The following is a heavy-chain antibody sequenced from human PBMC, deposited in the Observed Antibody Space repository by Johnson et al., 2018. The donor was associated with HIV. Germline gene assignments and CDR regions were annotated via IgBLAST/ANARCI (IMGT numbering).Heavy chain of an antibody. D-gene: IGHD5-12*01. J-gene: IGHJ3*02. CDR3: ARVGWATSDAFDI. CDR1: GFTFRSYW. CDR2: INSDGSST. V-gene: IGHV3-74*02. Sequence: VQLVESGGGVVQPGRSLRLSCAASGFTFRSYWMSWVRQATGKGLVWVSRINSDGSSTSYADSVKGRFTISRDNAKNSMYLQMNSLRAEDTALYYCARVGWATSDAFDIWGQGTMVTVSS.